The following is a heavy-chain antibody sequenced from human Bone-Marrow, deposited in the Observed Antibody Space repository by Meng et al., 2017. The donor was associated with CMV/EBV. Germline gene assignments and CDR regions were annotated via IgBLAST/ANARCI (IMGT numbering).Heavy chain of an antibody. Sequence: GGSVRGYYWSWIRQPPGEGLGWIGEINHSGSTNYNPSLKSRVTISVDTSKNQFSLKLSSVTAADTAVYYCARGRDSSSWYRYYFDYWGQGTLVTVSS. CDR2: INHSGST. V-gene: IGHV4-34*01. CDR3: ARGRDSSSWYRYYFDY. J-gene: IGHJ4*02. CDR1: GGSVRGYY. D-gene: IGHD6-13*01.